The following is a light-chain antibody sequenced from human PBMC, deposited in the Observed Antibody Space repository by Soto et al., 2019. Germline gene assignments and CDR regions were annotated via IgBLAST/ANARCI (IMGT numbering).Light chain of an antibody. J-gene: IGLJ2*01. Sequence: QSVLTQPASVSASPGQSITISCTGTSSDIGIYNFVSWYQQHPGKAHKLLVYDVTNRPSGVSNRFSGSKSGSTASLPISGLQAEDEADYYCTSYTNTNPLVFGGGTQLTVL. CDR2: DVT. CDR3: TSYTNTNPLV. CDR1: SSDIGIYNF. V-gene: IGLV2-14*03.